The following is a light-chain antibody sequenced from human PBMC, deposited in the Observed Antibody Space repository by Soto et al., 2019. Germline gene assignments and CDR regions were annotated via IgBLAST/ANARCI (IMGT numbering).Light chain of an antibody. Sequence: QSVLTQPPSASGTPGQRVTISCSGSSSNIGSNTVNWYQQLPGTAPKLLIYSNNQRPLGVPDRFSGSKSGTSASLAISGLQSEDEADYYCAAWDDSLNAYVVFGGGTKLTVL. J-gene: IGLJ2*01. V-gene: IGLV1-44*01. CDR2: SNN. CDR3: AAWDDSLNAYVV. CDR1: SSNIGSNT.